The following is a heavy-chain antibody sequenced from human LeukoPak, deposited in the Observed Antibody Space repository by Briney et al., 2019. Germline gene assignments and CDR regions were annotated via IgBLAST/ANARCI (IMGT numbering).Heavy chain of an antibody. J-gene: IGHJ2*01. D-gene: IGHD2-15*01. Sequence: SVKVSCKVSGGTFSSYATSWVRQAPGQGLEWMGRIIPIFGTAYYAQKFQGRVTITTDESTNTAYMELNSLRSEDTAVYYCARDCSGGSCYGPVYWYFDLWGRGTLVTVSS. CDR3: ARDCSGGSCYGPVYWYFDL. CDR2: IIPIFGTA. V-gene: IGHV1-69*05. CDR1: GGTFSSYA.